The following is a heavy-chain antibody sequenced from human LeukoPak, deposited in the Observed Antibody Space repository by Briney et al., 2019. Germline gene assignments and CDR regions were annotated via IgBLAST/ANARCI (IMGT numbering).Heavy chain of an antibody. Sequence: SVKVSCKASGGTFSSYATSWVRQAPGQGLEWMGGIIPIFGTANYAQKFQGRVTITADESTSTAYMELSSLRSEDTAVYYCAVEGGFFRPAAETLDYYGMDVWGQGTTVTVSS. D-gene: IGHD3-16*01. CDR2: IIPIFGTA. J-gene: IGHJ6*02. V-gene: IGHV1-69*13. CDR3: AVEGGFFRPAAETLDYYGMDV. CDR1: GGTFSSYA.